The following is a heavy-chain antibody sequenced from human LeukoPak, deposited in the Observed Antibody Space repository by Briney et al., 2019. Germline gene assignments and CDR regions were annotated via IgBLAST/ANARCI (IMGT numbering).Heavy chain of an antibody. J-gene: IGHJ4*02. Sequence: GSSVKVSCKASGGTFSSYAISWVRQAPGQGLEWMGGIIPIFGTANYAQKFQGRVTITADESTSTAYMELSSLRAEETAVYYCARMRRSRDVLRYFDWLPSGFDYWGQGTLVTVSS. CDR1: GGTFSSYA. V-gene: IGHV1-69*01. CDR2: IIPIFGTA. D-gene: IGHD3-9*01. CDR3: ARMRRSRDVLRYFDWLPSGFDY.